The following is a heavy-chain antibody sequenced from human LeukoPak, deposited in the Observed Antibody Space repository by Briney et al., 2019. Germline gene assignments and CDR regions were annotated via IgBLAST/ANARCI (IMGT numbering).Heavy chain of an antibody. CDR3: ARGLLWWLYRDAFDI. V-gene: IGHV4-34*01. CDR2: INHSGST. D-gene: IGHD3-16*02. J-gene: IGHJ3*02. Sequence: SETLSLTCAVYGGSFSGYYWSWIRQPPGKGLEWIGEINHSGSTNYNPSLKSRVTISVDTSKNQFSLKLSSVTAADTAVYYCARGLLWWLYRDAFDIWGPGTMVTVSS. CDR1: GGSFSGYY.